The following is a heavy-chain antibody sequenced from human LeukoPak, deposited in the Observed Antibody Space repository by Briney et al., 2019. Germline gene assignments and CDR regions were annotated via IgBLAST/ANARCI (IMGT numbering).Heavy chain of an antibody. V-gene: IGHV3-23*01. CDR1: GFTFSSYE. D-gene: IGHD6-13*01. Sequence: PGGSLRLSCAASGFTFSSYEMSWVRQAPGKGLEWVSAISGSGGSTYYADSVKGRFTISRDNSKNTLYLQMNSLRAEDTAVYYCAKDPPRRSSSWYLDWFDPWGQGTLVTVSS. CDR3: AKDPPRRSSSWYLDWFDP. CDR2: ISGSGGST. J-gene: IGHJ5*02.